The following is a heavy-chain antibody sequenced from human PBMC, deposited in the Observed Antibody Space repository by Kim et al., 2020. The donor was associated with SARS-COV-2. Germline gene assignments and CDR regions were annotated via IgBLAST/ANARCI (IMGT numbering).Heavy chain of an antibody. CDR2: INTNTGNP. J-gene: IGHJ6*02. CDR3: ARANGVVPAVLYYYYYGMDV. V-gene: IGHV7-4-1*02. Sequence: ASVKVSCKASGYTFTSYAMNWVRQAPGQGLEWMGWINTNTGNPTYAQGFTGRFVFSLDTSVSTAYLQISSLKAEDTAVYYCARANGVVPAVLYYYYYGMDVWGQGTTVTVSS. CDR1: GYTFTSYA. D-gene: IGHD2-2*01.